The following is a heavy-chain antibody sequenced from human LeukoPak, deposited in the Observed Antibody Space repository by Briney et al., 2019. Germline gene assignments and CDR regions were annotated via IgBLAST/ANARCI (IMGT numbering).Heavy chain of an antibody. V-gene: IGHV3-9*03. CDR3: AKDGGYSGYDHFDY. CDR2: ISWNSGSI. Sequence: GGSLRLSCAASGFTFGDYAMHWVRQAPGKGLEWVSGISWNSGSIGYADSVKGRFTISRDNAKNSLYLQMNSLRAEDMALYYCAKDGGYSGYDHFDYWGQGTLVTVSS. CDR1: GFTFGDYA. J-gene: IGHJ4*02. D-gene: IGHD5-12*01.